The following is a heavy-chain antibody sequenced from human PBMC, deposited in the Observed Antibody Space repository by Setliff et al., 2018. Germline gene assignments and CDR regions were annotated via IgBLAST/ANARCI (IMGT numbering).Heavy chain of an antibody. CDR3: ATGFALRYFDY. CDR2: VECEDGET. V-gene: IGHV1-69-2*01. Sequence: ASVKVSCKASGYIFSDYFIHWVQQAPGKGLEWIGRVECEDGETYYAEKFQGRVTMTADTSTDTAYLELSSLSPDDTAVYYCATGFALRYFDYWGQGSLVTVSS. D-gene: IGHD5-12*01. J-gene: IGHJ4*02. CDR1: GYIFSDYF.